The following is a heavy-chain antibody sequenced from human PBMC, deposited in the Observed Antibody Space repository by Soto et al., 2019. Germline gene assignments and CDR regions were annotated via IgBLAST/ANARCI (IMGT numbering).Heavy chain of an antibody. V-gene: IGHV3-7*05. CDR3: ARESRVLLWFGESYDAFDI. Sequence: ESGGGLVQPGGSLRLSCAASGFTFSSYWMSWVRQAPGKGLEWVANIKQDGSEKYYVDSVKGRFTISRDNAKNSLYLQMNSLRAEDTAVYYCARESRVLLWFGESYDAFDIWGQGTMVTVSS. J-gene: IGHJ3*02. CDR1: GFTFSSYW. CDR2: IKQDGSEK. D-gene: IGHD3-10*01.